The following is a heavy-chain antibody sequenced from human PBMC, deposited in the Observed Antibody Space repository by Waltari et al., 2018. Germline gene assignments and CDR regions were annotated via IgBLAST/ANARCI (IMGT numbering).Heavy chain of an antibody. J-gene: IGHJ2*01. CDR3: ARGRSYYGSGSYYNGCFDY. CDR2: INAGNGNT. CDR1: GYTFTSYA. V-gene: IGHV1-3*03. Sequence: QVQLVQSGAEVKKPGASVKVSCKASGYTFTSYAMHWVRQAPGQRLEWMGWINAGNGNTKYSQEFQGRVTITRDTSASTAYMELSSLRSEDMAVYYCARGRSYYGSGSYYNGCFDYWGRGTLVTVSS. D-gene: IGHD3-10*01.